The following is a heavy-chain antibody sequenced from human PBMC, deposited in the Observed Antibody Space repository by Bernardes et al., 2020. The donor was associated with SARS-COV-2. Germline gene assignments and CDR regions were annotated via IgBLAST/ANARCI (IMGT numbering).Heavy chain of an antibody. V-gene: IGHV4-59*02. CDR1: GFTAANNY. CDR2: IYYTGNT. D-gene: IGHD3-10*01. CDR3: ARDSHYGSGRYFDY. J-gene: IGHJ4*02. Sequence: GSLRLSCAASGFTAANNYMSWIRQPPGKELEWIGYIYYTGNTYYNPSLKTAVSMSVDTSKNQFSLNLYSVTAADTAVYYCARDSHYGSGRYFDYWGQGALVTVS.